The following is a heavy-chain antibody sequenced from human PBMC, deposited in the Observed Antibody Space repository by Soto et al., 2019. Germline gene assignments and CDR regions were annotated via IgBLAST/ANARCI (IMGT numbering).Heavy chain of an antibody. Sequence: EVQLVESWGGLVQPGGSLRLSCEASGFTFNADWMHWVRQAPGKGLVWVSRINPDGITTSYADSVEGRFTISRDNTKNTLYLQMHSLRAEDTAVYFCARVGVGAYFFDAWGQGVLLTVSS. J-gene: IGHJ4*02. D-gene: IGHD1-26*01. V-gene: IGHV3-74*01. CDR1: GFTFNADW. CDR2: INPDGITT. CDR3: ARVGVGAYFFDA.